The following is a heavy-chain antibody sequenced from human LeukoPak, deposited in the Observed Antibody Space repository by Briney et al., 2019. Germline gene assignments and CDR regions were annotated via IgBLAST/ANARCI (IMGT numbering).Heavy chain of an antibody. Sequence: SETLSLTCTVSGGSISSSSYYWGWIRQPPGKGLEWIGSIYYSGSTYYNPSLKSRVTISVDTSKNQFSLNLSSVTAADTAVYYCARLYYDSSGYYQICYFDYWGQGTLVAVSS. J-gene: IGHJ4*02. CDR2: IYYSGST. CDR3: ARLYYDSSGYYQICYFDY. CDR1: GGSISSSSYY. D-gene: IGHD3-22*01. V-gene: IGHV4-39*01.